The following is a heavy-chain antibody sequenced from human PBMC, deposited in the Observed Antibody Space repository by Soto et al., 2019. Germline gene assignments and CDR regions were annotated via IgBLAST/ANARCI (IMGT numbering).Heavy chain of an antibody. Sequence: PGGSLRLSCAASGFTFSSYSMNWVRQAPGKGLEWVSYISSGSSTIYYADSVKGRFTISRDNAQNSLYPQMNSLRAEDTAVYYCAKTYSSGRGAFDVWGQGTMVTVSS. J-gene: IGHJ3*01. D-gene: IGHD6-19*01. CDR2: ISSGSSTI. CDR1: GFTFSSYS. CDR3: AKTYSSGRGAFDV. V-gene: IGHV3-48*01.